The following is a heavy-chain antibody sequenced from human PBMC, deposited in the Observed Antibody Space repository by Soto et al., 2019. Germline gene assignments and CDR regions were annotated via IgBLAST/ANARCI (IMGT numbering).Heavy chain of an antibody. CDR2: INPYSGGA. CDR1: GYTFTGYF. CDR3: ARVIRGAYYNSPLDT. J-gene: IGHJ5*02. D-gene: IGHD3-10*01. V-gene: IGHV1-2*02. Sequence: GASVKVSCKASGYTFTGYFMHWVRQAPGQGLEWMGWINPYSGGADYAQRFQGRVTMTRDTSIRTVYMELSRMRFDDTAVYYCARVIRGAYYNSPLDTWGQGTVVTVSS.